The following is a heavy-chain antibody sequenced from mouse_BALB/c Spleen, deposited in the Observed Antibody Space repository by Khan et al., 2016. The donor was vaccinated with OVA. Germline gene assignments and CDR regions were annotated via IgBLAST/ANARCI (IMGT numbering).Heavy chain of an antibody. CDR2: IYPGSGST. CDR1: GYTFTDYV. D-gene: IGHD4-1*01. J-gene: IGHJ3*01. Sequence: QVQLQQSGPELVKPGASVKMSCKASGYTFTDYVMNWVKQRNGQGLEWIGQIYPGSGSTFYNEKFKGKATLTADRSSSTAYMQLSHLTSEVSEVYFCGRAEWDLFDYWAQGTPVTVSA. V-gene: IGHV1-77*01. CDR3: GRAEWDLFDY.